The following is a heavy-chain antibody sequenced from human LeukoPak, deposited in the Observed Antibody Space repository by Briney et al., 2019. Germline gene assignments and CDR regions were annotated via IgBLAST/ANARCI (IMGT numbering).Heavy chain of an antibody. Sequence: GGSLRLSCAASGFTFSRYGMQWFRQAPGKGPEWVAVTSYDGSGKYYADSVKGRFTISRDNSKNTLYLQMDSLRAEDAAVYYCARDVGNWFDPWGQGTLVTVSS. J-gene: IGHJ5*02. CDR3: ARDVGNWFDP. CDR1: GFTFSRYG. V-gene: IGHV3-30*03. CDR2: TSYDGSGK. D-gene: IGHD3-10*01.